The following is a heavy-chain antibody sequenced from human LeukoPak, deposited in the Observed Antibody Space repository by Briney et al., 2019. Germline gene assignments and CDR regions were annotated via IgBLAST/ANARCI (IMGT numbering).Heavy chain of an antibody. CDR1: GYTFTSYG. V-gene: IGHV1-18*01. CDR2: ISAYNGNT. CDR3: ARDSIAARPYYYYGMDV. D-gene: IGHD6-6*01. J-gene: IGHJ6*02. Sequence: ASVKVSCKASGYTFTSYGISWVRQAPGQGLKWMGWISAYNGNTNYAQKLQGRVTMTTDTSTSTAYMELRSLRSDDTAVYYCARDSIAARPYYYYGMDVWGQGTTVTVSS.